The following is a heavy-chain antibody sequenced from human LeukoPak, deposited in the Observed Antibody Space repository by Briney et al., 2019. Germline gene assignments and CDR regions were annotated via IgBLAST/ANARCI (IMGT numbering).Heavy chain of an antibody. V-gene: IGHV3-23*01. Sequence: GGSLTLSCAASGFTVSSNYMSWVRQAPGKGLEWLSAISGSGGNTYYADSVKGRFTIARDTSKNTLFLQMNSREAEDTAVFYCAKRSGYSTGWFFDFWGQGTPVTVSS. D-gene: IGHD2-8*02. J-gene: IGHJ4*02. CDR1: GFTVSSNY. CDR2: ISGSGGNT. CDR3: AKRSGYSTGWFFDF.